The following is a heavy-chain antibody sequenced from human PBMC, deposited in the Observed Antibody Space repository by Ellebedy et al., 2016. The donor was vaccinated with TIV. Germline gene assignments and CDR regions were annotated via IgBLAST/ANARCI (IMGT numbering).Heavy chain of an antibody. D-gene: IGHD6-19*01. CDR1: GFTFSNYG. CDR3: ARGSTSGWGIDY. CDR2: IWYDGSNK. Sequence: GGSLRLSCAASGFTFSNYGMHWVRQAPGKGLEWLALIWYDGSNKYYADSVKGRFTISRDNSKNTLYLQMNSLRAEDTAVYYCARGSTSGWGIDYWGQGTLVTVSS. V-gene: IGHV3-33*01. J-gene: IGHJ4*02.